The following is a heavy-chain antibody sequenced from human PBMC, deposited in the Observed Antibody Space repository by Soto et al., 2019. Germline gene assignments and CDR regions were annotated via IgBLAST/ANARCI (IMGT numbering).Heavy chain of an antibody. CDR2: VHYSGGT. V-gene: IGHV4-39*01. CDR1: GGSISGSSYY. J-gene: IGHJ1*01. CDR3: ASFSGATYGDYGVGINN. D-gene: IGHD4-17*01. Sequence: SETLSLTCTVSGGSISGSSYYWGWIRQPPGKGLECIGSVHYSGGTDYNPSLKSRVTISVDTSKNEFSLKLTSVTAADTAVYFCASFSGATYGDYGVGINNWGEGTLVTVAS.